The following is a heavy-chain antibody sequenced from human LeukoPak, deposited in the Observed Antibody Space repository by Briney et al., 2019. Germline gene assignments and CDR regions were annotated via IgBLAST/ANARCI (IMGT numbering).Heavy chain of an antibody. CDR1: GFTLSSYS. CDR3: ARDYHGDYPPGHYMDV. V-gene: IGHV3-48*04. J-gene: IGHJ6*03. Sequence: GGSLRLSCAASGFTLSSYSMNWVRQAPGKGLEWVSYISSSSSTIYYADSVKGRFTISRDNAKNSLYLQMNSLRAEDTAVYYCARDYHGDYPPGHYMDVWGKGTTVTVSS. D-gene: IGHD4-17*01. CDR2: ISSSSSTI.